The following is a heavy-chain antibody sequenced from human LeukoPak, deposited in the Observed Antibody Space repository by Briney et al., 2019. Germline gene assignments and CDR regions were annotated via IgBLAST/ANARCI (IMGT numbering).Heavy chain of an antibody. J-gene: IGHJ4*02. Sequence: GGSLRLSCAASGFTFGNYWMHWVRQAPGKGLVWVSRTNSDASTTLYADSVQGRFSVSRDNAKDTLYLQMSSLRAEDTAVYYCTRGLPNFSFFDYWGQGILVTVSS. CDR2: TNSDASTT. V-gene: IGHV3-74*01. CDR3: TRGLPNFSFFDY. CDR1: GFTFGNYW. D-gene: IGHD4/OR15-4a*01.